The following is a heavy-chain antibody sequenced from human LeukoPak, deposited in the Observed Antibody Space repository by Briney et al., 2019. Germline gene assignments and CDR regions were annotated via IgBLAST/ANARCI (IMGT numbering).Heavy chain of an antibody. Sequence: PSETLSLTCTVSGGSISSGNYYWGWIRQPPGKGLEWIANIYHTGATYYNPSLKSRVTISVDTSANQFSLKVNSVTAADTAVYYCARPIRSRDNNWFDPWGQGILVTVSS. V-gene: IGHV4-39*01. CDR1: GGSISSGNYY. J-gene: IGHJ5*02. CDR3: ARPIRSRDNNWFDP. CDR2: IYHTGAT. D-gene: IGHD3-10*01.